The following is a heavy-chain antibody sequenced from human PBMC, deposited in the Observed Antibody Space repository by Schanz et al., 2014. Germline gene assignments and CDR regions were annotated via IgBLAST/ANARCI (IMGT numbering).Heavy chain of an antibody. V-gene: IGHV1-69*04. Sequence: QVQLVQSGAEVKKPGASVKVSCKASGYTFTSYTISWVRQARGQGLEWVGRFIPILGIANYAQKFQGRVTITRDTSTSTVYMELSSLRSEDTAVYYCARDGVDAAAGGNYWGQGTLVTVSS. CDR3: ARDGVDAAAGGNY. D-gene: IGHD6-13*01. J-gene: IGHJ4*02. CDR2: FIPILGIA. CDR1: GYTFTSYT.